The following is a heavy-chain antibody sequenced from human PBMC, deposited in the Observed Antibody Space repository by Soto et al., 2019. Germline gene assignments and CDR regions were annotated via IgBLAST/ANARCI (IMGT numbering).Heavy chain of an antibody. D-gene: IGHD4-17*01. CDR1: GFTFSSYG. CDR3: AREYYGGLYFDP. CDR2: IWYDGSNK. J-gene: IGHJ5*02. V-gene: IGHV3-33*01. Sequence: GGSLRLSCAASGFTFSSYGMHWVRQAPGKGLEWVAVIWYDGSNKYYADSVKGRFTISRDNSKNTLYLQMNSLRAEDTAVYYCAREYYGGLYFDPWGQGTLVTVSS.